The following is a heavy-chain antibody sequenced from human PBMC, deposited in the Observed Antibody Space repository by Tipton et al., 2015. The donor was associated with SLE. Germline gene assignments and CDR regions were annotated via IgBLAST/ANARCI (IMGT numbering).Heavy chain of an antibody. CDR2: ISYDGSNK. CDR1: GFTFSSYA. Sequence: VQLVQSGGGVVQPGRSLRLSCAASGFTFSSYAMHWVRQAPGKGLEWVAVISYDGSNKYYADSVKGRFTISRDNSKNTLYLQMNSLRAEDTAVYYCARRITYYYYYMDVWGKGTTVTVSS. CDR3: ARRITYYYYYMDV. V-gene: IGHV3-30*04. J-gene: IGHJ6*03.